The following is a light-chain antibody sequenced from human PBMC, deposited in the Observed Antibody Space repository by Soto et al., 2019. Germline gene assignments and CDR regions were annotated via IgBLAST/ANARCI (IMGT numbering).Light chain of an antibody. J-gene: IGKJ1*01. V-gene: IGKV1-27*01. CDR1: QGISKY. CDR3: QTYNSSEWT. Sequence: DIQMTQSPSSLSASVGDRVTITCRARQGISKYLAWYQQKPGTVPKILISAASTLQTGVPSRFSGGGAGTDFSLNISSLQPGEGATYYCQTYNSSEWTCGRGTKVDIK. CDR2: AAS.